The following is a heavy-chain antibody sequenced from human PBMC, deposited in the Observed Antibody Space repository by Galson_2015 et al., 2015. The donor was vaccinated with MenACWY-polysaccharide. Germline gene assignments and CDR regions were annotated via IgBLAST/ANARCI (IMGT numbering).Heavy chain of an antibody. J-gene: IGHJ3*02. CDR3: ARDRGSYDAYDI. D-gene: IGHD5-18*01. V-gene: IGHV3-48*03. Sequence: SLRLSCAASGFTFSTYEMNWVRQSPEKGLQWIAYISGGGSMIHYADSVKGRFTISRDNAKDSLYLEMNSLTAEDTGLYYCARDRGSYDAYDIW. CDR2: ISGGGSMI. CDR1: GFTFSTYE.